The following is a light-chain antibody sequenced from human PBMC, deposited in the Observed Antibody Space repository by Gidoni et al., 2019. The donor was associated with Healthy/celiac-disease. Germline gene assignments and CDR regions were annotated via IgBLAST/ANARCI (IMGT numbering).Light chain of an antibody. CDR3: QQSYSTPRT. CDR1: QSINSY. CDR2: AAS. J-gene: IGKJ1*01. Sequence: DIQMTQSPSSLSASVGDRVTITCRASQSINSYLNWYQQKPGKAPKLLIYAASSLQSGVPSRFSGSGSGTDFTLTISSLQPEDFATYYCQQSYSTPRTFGQXTKVEIK. V-gene: IGKV1-39*01.